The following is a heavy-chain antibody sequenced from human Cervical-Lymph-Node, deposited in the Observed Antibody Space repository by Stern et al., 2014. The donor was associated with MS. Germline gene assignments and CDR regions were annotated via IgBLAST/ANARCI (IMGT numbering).Heavy chain of an antibody. V-gene: IGHV3-23*04. J-gene: IGHJ1*01. CDR3: AKDGYYYDSSGYGAEYFQH. D-gene: IGHD3-22*01. CDR2: ISGSGGST. Sequence: EVQLVQSGGGLVQPGGSLRLSCAASGFPFSSYAMSWVRPAPGKGLEWVSAISGSGGSTYYADSVKGRFTISRDNSKNTLYLQMNSLRAEDTAVYYCAKDGYYYDSSGYGAEYFQHWGQGTLVTVSS. CDR1: GFPFSSYA.